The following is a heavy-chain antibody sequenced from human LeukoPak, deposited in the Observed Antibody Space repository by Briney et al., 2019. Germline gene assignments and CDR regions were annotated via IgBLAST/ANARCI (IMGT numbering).Heavy chain of an antibody. Sequence: VWMCAYNGNTKYAQKFQGRVTMTTDTSTSTAYMELRSLRSDDTAVYYCAREGMAVAGVMDYWGQGTLVTVSS. CDR3: AREGMAVAGVMDY. D-gene: IGHD6-13*01. J-gene: IGHJ4*02. CDR2: MCAYNGNT. V-gene: IGHV1-18*01.